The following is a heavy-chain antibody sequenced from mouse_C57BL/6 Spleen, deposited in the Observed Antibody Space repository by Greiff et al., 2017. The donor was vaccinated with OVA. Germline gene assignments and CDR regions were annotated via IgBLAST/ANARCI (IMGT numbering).Heavy chain of an antibody. CDR3: ARRITTVVAKIYAIGY. CDR2: IDPSDSYT. Sequence: VQLQESGAELVMPGASVKLSCKASGYTFTSYWMHWVKQRPGQGLEWIGEIDPSDSYTNYNQKFKGKSTLTVDKSSSTAYMKLSSLTSEDSAVYYCARRITTVVAKIYAIGYWGQGASDTVSS. CDR1: GYTFTSYW. D-gene: IGHD1-1*01. J-gene: IGHJ4*01. V-gene: IGHV1-69*01.